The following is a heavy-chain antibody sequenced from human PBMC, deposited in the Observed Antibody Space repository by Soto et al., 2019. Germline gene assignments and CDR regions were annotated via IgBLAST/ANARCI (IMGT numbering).Heavy chain of an antibody. D-gene: IGHD2-2*01. Sequence: EVQLVESGGGLVQPGGSLRLSCAASGFTFSSYSMNWVRQAPGKGLEWVSYISSSSSTIYYADSVKGRFPISRDKAKNSLYLQMTSLGAEDTAVYYCARVGIGYCSSTSCSDAFDIWGQGTMVTVSS. CDR1: GFTFSSYS. CDR3: ARVGIGYCSSTSCSDAFDI. V-gene: IGHV3-48*01. J-gene: IGHJ3*02. CDR2: ISSSSSTI.